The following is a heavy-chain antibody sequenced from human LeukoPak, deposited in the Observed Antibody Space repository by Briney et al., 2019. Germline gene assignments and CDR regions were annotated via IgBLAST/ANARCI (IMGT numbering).Heavy chain of an antibody. CDR2: IFPGDSDI. CDR1: GYTFINYW. Sequence: GESLKISCKASGYTFINYWIAWVRQMPGKGLEWMGVIFPGDSDITYSPSFQGQVTVSADKSISTAYLQWSSLKASDTAMYYCARAWYDSSGYPRAYFDYWGQGTLVTVSS. V-gene: IGHV5-51*01. CDR3: ARAWYDSSGYPRAYFDY. J-gene: IGHJ4*02. D-gene: IGHD3-22*01.